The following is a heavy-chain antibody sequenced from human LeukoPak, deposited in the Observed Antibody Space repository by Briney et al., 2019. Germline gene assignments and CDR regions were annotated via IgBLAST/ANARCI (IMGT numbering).Heavy chain of an antibody. J-gene: IGHJ4*02. CDR3: ARLAGY. Sequence: KPSETLSLTCTVSGGSISNYYWSWIRQPPGKGLEWIGYIYYSGSTNYSPSLRSRVTISVDTSKNQFSLKLSSVTAADTAVYYCARLAGYWGQGTLVTVSS. CDR2: IYYSGST. V-gene: IGHV4-59*01. D-gene: IGHD3-10*01. CDR1: GGSISNYY.